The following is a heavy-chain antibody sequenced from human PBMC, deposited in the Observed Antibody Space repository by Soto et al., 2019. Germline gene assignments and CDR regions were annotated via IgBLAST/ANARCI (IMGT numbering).Heavy chain of an antibody. CDR2: IYSGGDT. D-gene: IGHD3-10*01. V-gene: IGHV3-53*01. CDR1: GFTVSSNY. CDR3: ARDPRRRGSALHYYNYSGMDV. J-gene: IGHJ6*02. Sequence: GGSLRLSCAASGFTVSSNYMSWVRQAPGKGLEWVSLIYSGGDTYYADSVKGRFTVSRDNSKNTLYLQMDSLRAEDTAVYYCARDPRRRGSALHYYNYSGMDVWGQGTTVTVSS.